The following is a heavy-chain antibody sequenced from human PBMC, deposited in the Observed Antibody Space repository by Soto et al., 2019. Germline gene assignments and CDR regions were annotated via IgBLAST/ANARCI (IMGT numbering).Heavy chain of an antibody. J-gene: IGHJ3*02. D-gene: IGHD6-13*01. V-gene: IGHV4-34*01. CDR2: INHSGST. Sequence: SETLSLTCGVYGGSFSGYYWSLIRQPPGKGLEWIGEINHSGSTNYNPSLKSRVTISVDTSKNQFSLKLSSVTAADTAVYYCASLSIAAAGSSDAFDIWGQGTMVTVSS. CDR3: ASLSIAAAGSSDAFDI. CDR1: GGSFSGYY.